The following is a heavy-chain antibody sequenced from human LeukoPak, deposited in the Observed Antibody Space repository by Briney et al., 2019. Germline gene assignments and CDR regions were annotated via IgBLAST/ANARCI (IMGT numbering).Heavy chain of an antibody. D-gene: IGHD3-9*01. V-gene: IGHV4-4*02. CDR3: ASGGPYYDILTGYYNWFDP. CDR1: GGSISSSNW. Sequence: SGTLSLTCAVSGGSISSSNWWSWVRQPPGKGLEWIGEIYHSGSTNYNPSLKSRVTISVDKSKNQFSLKLSSVTAADTAVYYCASGGPYYDILTGYYNWFDPWGQGTLVTVSS. CDR2: IYHSGST. J-gene: IGHJ5*02.